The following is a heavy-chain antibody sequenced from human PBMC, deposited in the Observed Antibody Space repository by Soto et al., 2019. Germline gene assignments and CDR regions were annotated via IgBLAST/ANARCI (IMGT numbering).Heavy chain of an antibody. V-gene: IGHV5-51*01. D-gene: IGHD6-13*01. Sequence: GQYLKISCTASGYSFTNYWIGWVCQMPGKGLEWMGIIYPGDSDTRYSPSFQGQVTISADKSISTAYLQWSSLKASDTAMYYCARSRSSNPDAFDIWGQGTMVTASS. J-gene: IGHJ3*02. CDR3: ARSRSSNPDAFDI. CDR1: GYSFTNYW. CDR2: IYPGDSDT.